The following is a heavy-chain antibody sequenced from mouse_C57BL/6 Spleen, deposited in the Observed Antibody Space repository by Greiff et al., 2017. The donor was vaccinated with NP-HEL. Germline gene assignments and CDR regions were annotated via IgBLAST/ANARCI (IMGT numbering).Heavy chain of an antibody. CDR2: IDPSDSYT. D-gene: IGHD1-1*01. J-gene: IGHJ4*01. CDR1: GYTFTSYW. CDR3: ARGYYGSSYGAMDY. V-gene: IGHV1-69*01. Sequence: QVQLKQPGAELVMPGASVKLSCKASGYTFTSYWMHWVKQRPGQGLEWIGEIDPSDSYTNYNQKFKGKSTLTVDKSSSTAYMQLSSLTSEDSAVYYCARGYYGSSYGAMDYWGQGTSVTFSS.